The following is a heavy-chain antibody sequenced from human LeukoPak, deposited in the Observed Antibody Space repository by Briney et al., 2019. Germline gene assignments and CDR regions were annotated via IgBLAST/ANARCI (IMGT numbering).Heavy chain of an antibody. CDR1: GGTFSSDC. Sequence: SVKVSCKASGGTFSSDCVNWVRQAPGQGLEWMGRIIPIFGTTNYAQKFQGRVTISADKSTSSVYLELSSLRSEDTAFYYCARRDLYGDYVHWGQGTLVTVSS. D-gene: IGHD4-17*01. V-gene: IGHV1-69*06. CDR3: ARRDLYGDYVH. J-gene: IGHJ4*02. CDR2: IIPIFGTT.